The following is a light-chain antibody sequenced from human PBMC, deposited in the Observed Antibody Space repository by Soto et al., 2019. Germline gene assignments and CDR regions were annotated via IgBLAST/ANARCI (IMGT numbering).Light chain of an antibody. V-gene: IGLV1-40*01. CDR2: GTT. CDR3: QSYDSSLTVSYV. J-gene: IGLJ1*01. Sequence: QSVLTQPPSVSGAPGQTVTISCTGSSSYDVHWYRQLPGTAPKLLIYGTTNRPSGVPDRFSGSKSGTSASLAITGLQAGDEADYYCQSYDSSLTVSYVFGTGTKVTVL. CDR1: SSYD.